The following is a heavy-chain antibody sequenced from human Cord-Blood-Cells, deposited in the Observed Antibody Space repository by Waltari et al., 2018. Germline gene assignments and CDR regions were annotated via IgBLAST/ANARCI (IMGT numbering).Heavy chain of an antibody. V-gene: IGHV1-46*03. Sequence: QVQLVQSGAEVKKPGASVTVSCKASGYTFTSYYMHWVRQAPGQGLEWMGIIKPSGGSTIYAQKFQGIVTMTRDTSTSTVYMELSSLRSEDTAVYYCAMEQLLHDAFDIWGQGTMVTVSS. J-gene: IGHJ3*02. CDR2: IKPSGGST. CDR3: AMEQLLHDAFDI. D-gene: IGHD6-6*01. CDR1: GYTFTSYY.